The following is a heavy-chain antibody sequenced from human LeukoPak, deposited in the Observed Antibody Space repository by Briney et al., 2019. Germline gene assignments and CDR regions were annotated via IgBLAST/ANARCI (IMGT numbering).Heavy chain of an antibody. V-gene: IGHV1-2*02. CDR1: GYTFTSYD. Sequence: ASVKVSCKASGYTFTSYDINWVRQATGQGLEWMGWIIPNSGGTNYAQKFQGRVTMTRDTSISTAYMELSSLRSDDTAVYYCATDWGVIGTSSYWGQGTLVTVSS. D-gene: IGHD1-20*01. J-gene: IGHJ4*02. CDR2: IIPNSGGT. CDR3: ATDWGVIGTSSY.